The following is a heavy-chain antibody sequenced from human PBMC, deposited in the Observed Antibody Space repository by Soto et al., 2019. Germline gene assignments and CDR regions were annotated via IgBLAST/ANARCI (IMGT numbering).Heavy chain of an antibody. D-gene: IGHD1-1*01. J-gene: IGHJ4*02. CDR3: ARSEMTYNWND. V-gene: IGHV3-23*01. CDR2: ISGSGEMT. Sequence: EMHLLESGGGLVQPGGSLRLSCAGSGFIFSGYTINWVRQAPGKGLEWVSSISGSGEMTHYAESVKGRFTISRDNSKNPLYLQMESLRAEDTALYYCARSEMTYNWNDWGQGTLVTVSS. CDR1: GFIFSGYT.